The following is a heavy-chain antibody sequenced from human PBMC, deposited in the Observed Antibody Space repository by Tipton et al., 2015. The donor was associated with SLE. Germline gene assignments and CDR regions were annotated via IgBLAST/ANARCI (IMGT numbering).Heavy chain of an antibody. CDR1: GGSFSGYY. J-gene: IGHJ6*02. V-gene: IGHV4-34*01. CDR3: AREGFGGMDV. D-gene: IGHD3-10*01. CDR2: INHSGST. Sequence: TLSLTCAVYGGSFSGYYWSWIRQPPGKGLEWIGEINHSGSTNYNPSLKSRVTISVDTSKNQFSLKLSSVTAADTAVYYCAREGFGGMDVWGQGTTVTVSS.